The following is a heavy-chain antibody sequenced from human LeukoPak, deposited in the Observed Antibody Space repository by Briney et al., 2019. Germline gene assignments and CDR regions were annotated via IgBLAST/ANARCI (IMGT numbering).Heavy chain of an antibody. Sequence: SETLSLTCTVSGGSISSYYWSWIRQPPGKGLEWIGYIYYSGSTNYNPSLKSRVTISVDTSKNQFSLKLSSVAAADTAVYYCARLIAADPYNWFDPWGQGTLVTVSS. CDR3: ARLIAADPYNWFDP. CDR1: GGSISSYY. CDR2: IYYSGST. V-gene: IGHV4-59*01. J-gene: IGHJ5*02. D-gene: IGHD6-13*01.